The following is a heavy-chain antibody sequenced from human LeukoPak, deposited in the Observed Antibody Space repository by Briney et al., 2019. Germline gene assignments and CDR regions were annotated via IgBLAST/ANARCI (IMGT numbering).Heavy chain of an antibody. J-gene: IGHJ4*02. D-gene: IGHD3-10*01. CDR1: GFTFSSYE. Sequence: GGSLRLSCAASGFTFSSYEMNWVRQAPGKGLEWVSYISSSGSTIYYADSVKGRFTISRDNAKNSLYLQMNSLRAEDTAVYYCARSASPYYYASGSYQAPYYWGQGTLVTVSS. CDR2: ISSSGSTI. V-gene: IGHV3-48*03. CDR3: ARSASPYYYASGSYQAPYY.